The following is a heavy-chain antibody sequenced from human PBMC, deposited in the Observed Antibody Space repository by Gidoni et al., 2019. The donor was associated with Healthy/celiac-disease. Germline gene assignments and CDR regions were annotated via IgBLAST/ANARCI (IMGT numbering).Heavy chain of an antibody. Sequence: QVQLQESGPGLVKPSETLSLTCTVSGGSISSSYWSWIRPPPGKGLEWIGYIYYSGSTNYNPSLKSRVTISVDTSKNQFSLKLSSVTAADTAVYYCARDYGDYWGQGTLVTVSS. J-gene: IGHJ4*02. V-gene: IGHV4-59*01. CDR3: ARDYGDY. D-gene: IGHD3-16*01. CDR1: GGSISSSY. CDR2: IYYSGST.